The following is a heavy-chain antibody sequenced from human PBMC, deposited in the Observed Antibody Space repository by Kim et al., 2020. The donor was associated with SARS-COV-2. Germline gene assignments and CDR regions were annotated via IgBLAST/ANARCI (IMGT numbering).Heavy chain of an antibody. J-gene: IGHJ4*02. D-gene: IGHD2-2*01. V-gene: IGHV3-7*03. Sequence: YVDPGSGRFISSRDNAKNSLYLQMSSLSAEDTAVYYCARVRYGIIVGTIDYWGQGTLVTVSS. CDR3: ARVRYGIIVGTIDY.